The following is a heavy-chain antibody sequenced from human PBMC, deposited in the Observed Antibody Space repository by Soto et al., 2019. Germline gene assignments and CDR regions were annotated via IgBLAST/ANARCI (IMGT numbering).Heavy chain of an antibody. Sequence: GGPLSLSCGALALTLSNYAVHWFRRAPGKGLDWVAVISDNGSKRYYTDSEKCRFAISTDKSNNTLYLQMNSLRAEDTAVYYCAKDPRIAVTGPTSISYYYYYIDVWGKGTTVTVSS. D-gene: IGHD6-13*01. V-gene: IGHV3-30*18. CDR1: ALTLSNYA. CDR3: AKDPRIAVTGPTSISYYYYYIDV. J-gene: IGHJ6*03. CDR2: ISDNGSKR.